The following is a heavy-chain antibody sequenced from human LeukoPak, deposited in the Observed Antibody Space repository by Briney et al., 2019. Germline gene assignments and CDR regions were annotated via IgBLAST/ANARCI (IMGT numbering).Heavy chain of an antibody. CDR3: ARGSPVYGDYDYYMDV. Sequence: SETLSLTCTVSGGSISSSSYYWGWIRQPPGKGLEWIGRIYYSGSTYYNPSLKSRVTISVDTSKNQFSLKLSSVTAADTAVYYCARGSPVYGDYDYYMDVWGKGTTVTVSS. CDR1: GGSISSSSYY. CDR2: IYYSGST. D-gene: IGHD4-17*01. V-gene: IGHV4-39*01. J-gene: IGHJ6*03.